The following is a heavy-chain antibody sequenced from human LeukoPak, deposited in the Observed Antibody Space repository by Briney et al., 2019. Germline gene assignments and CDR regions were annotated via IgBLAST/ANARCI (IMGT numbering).Heavy chain of an antibody. CDR3: ARERGTLYYYYYMDV. CDR2: INHSGST. CDR1: GGSFSGYY. J-gene: IGHJ6*03. Sequence: SETLSLTCAVYGGSFSGYYWSWIRQPPGKGLEWIGEINHSGSTNYNPSLKSRVTISVDTSKNQVSLKLSSVTAADTAVYYCARERGTLYYYYYMDVWGKGTTVTVSS. D-gene: IGHD1-14*01. V-gene: IGHV4-34*01.